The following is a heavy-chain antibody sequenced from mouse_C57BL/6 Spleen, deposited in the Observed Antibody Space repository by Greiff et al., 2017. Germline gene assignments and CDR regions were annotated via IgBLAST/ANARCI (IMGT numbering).Heavy chain of an antibody. Sequence: VQLVESGPGLVAPSQSLSITCTVSGFSLTSYGVHWVRQPPGKGLEWLVVIWSDGGTTYNSALNSRLSISKDNSKSQFFLRMNSLQTHNTAMYYCARQGGNYAYYFAYWGQGTTLTVSA. CDR2: IWSDGGT. D-gene: IGHD2-1*01. J-gene: IGHJ2*01. CDR1: GFSLTSYG. CDR3: ARQGGNYAYYFAY. V-gene: IGHV2-6-1*01.